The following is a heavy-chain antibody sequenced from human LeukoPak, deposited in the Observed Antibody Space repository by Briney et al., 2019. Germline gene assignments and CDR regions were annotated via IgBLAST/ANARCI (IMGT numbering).Heavy chain of an antibody. Sequence: SQTLSLTCAISGDSVSSNSAAWNWIRQSPSRGLEWLGRTYYRSKWYNDYAVFVKSRITINADTSKNQFSLQLNSVTPEDTAVYYCARNIGGSSDISVDFDHWGQGTLVTVSS. J-gene: IGHJ4*02. D-gene: IGHD6-19*01. CDR3: ARNIGGSSDISVDFDH. CDR2: TYYRSKWYN. CDR1: GDSVSSNSAA. V-gene: IGHV6-1*01.